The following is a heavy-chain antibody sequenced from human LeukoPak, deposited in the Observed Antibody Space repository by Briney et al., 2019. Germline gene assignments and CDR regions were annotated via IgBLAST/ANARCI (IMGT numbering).Heavy chain of an antibody. V-gene: IGHV3-30*01. CDR3: ARISISSSFALSYFDY. CDR1: GFNFSSYA. Sequence: GGSLRLSCAASGFNFSSYAMHWVRQAPGKGLEWVAVISYDGSNKYYADSVKGRFTISRDNSKNTLYLQMNSLRAEDTAVYYCARISISSSFALSYFDYWGQGTLVTVSS. CDR2: ISYDGSNK. J-gene: IGHJ4*02. D-gene: IGHD6-13*01.